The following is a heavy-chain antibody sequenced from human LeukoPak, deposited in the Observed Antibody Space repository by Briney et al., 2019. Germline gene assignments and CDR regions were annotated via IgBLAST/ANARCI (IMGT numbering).Heavy chain of an antibody. CDR1: GFTVSSNY. D-gene: IGHD3-10*01. J-gene: IGHJ3*02. Sequence: GGSLRLSCAASGFTVSSNYMSWVRQAPGKGLEWVSVIYSGGSTYYADSVKGRFTISRDNSKNTLYLQMNSLRAEDTAVYYCAREGAGDALDIWGQGTMVTVSS. CDR3: AREGAGDALDI. V-gene: IGHV3-66*01. CDR2: IYSGGST.